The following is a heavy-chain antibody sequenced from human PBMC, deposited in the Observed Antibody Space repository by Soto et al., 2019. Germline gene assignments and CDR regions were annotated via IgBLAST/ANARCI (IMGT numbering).Heavy chain of an antibody. CDR3: AREDSIIIPAVSDF. CDR1: GLAFNNYG. CDR2: ISKSDYT. V-gene: IGHV3-21*01. D-gene: IGHD2-2*01. Sequence: GESLKISCTVSGLAFNNYGINWVRQAPGKGLEWVSSISKSDYTYYSDSVTGRFTISRDNAKNSVSLQMNTLRVEDTAVYYCAREDSIIIPAVSDFWGQGTLVTVSS. J-gene: IGHJ4*02.